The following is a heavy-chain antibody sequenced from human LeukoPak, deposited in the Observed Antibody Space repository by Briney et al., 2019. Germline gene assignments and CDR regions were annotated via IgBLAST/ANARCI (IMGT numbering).Heavy chain of an antibody. CDR2: IYANGSR. V-gene: IGHV4-4*07. CDR3: ARDRGTWNDDGFDY. J-gene: IGHJ4*02. Sequence: PSETLSLTCTVSGGSISIYSWNWIRQPAGKGLEWIGHIYANGSRNYNPSLKSRVTMSVDTSRHQFSLRLTSVTAADTAVYYCARDRGTWNDDGFDYWGQGTLVTVSS. CDR1: GGSISIYS. D-gene: IGHD1-1*01.